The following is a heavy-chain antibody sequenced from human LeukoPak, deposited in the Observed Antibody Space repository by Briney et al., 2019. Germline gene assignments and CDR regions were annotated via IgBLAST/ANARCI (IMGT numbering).Heavy chain of an antibody. CDR2: IVVGSGNT. J-gene: IGHJ3*02. CDR3: AARRTWGYGGNEHAFDI. CDR1: GFTFTSSA. Sequence: ASVKASCKASGFTFTSSAMQWVRQARGQRLEWIGWIVVGSGNTNYAQKFQERVTITRDMSTSTAYMELSSLRSEDTAVYYCAARRTWGYGGNEHAFDIWGQGTMVTVSS. D-gene: IGHD4-23*01. V-gene: IGHV1-58*02.